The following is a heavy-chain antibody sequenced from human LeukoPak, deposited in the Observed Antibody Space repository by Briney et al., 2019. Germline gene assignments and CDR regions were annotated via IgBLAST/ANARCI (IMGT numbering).Heavy chain of an antibody. CDR2: IRYDGSNK. CDR1: GFTFSSYG. D-gene: IGHD7-27*01. Sequence: GGSLRLSCAASGFTFSSYGMHWVRQAPGKGLEWVAFIRYDGSNKYYADSVKGRFTISRDNSKNTLYLQMNSLRAEDTAVYYCAQNWGSLYYFDYWGQGTLVTVSS. CDR3: AQNWGSLYYFDY. J-gene: IGHJ4*02. V-gene: IGHV3-30*02.